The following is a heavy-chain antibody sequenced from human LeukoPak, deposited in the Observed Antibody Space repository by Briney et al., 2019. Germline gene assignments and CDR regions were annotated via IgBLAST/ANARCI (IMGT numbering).Heavy chain of an antibody. CDR3: ARGRYCSGGSCHYFDY. Sequence: PGGSLRLSCAASGFTFSAYWMTWVRQAPGQGLEWVADIKHDGSEKYYVDSVKGRFTISRDKAKTSLFLQINSLRAEDTAVYYCARGRYCSGGSCHYFDYWGQGTLVTVSS. V-gene: IGHV3-7*01. CDR1: GFTFSAYW. CDR2: IKHDGSEK. J-gene: IGHJ4*02. D-gene: IGHD2-15*01.